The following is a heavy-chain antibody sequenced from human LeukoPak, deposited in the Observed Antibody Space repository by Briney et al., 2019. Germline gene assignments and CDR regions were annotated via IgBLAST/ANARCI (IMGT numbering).Heavy chain of an antibody. J-gene: IGHJ4*02. Sequence: SETLSLTCAVYGGSFSGYYWSWIRRPPGKGLEWIGEINHSGSTNYNPSLKSRVTISVDTSKNQFSLKLSSVTAADTAVYYCARIYSGSYRGVDYWGQGTLVTVSS. V-gene: IGHV4-34*01. CDR1: GGSFSGYY. CDR2: INHSGST. CDR3: ARIYSGSYRGVDY. D-gene: IGHD1-26*01.